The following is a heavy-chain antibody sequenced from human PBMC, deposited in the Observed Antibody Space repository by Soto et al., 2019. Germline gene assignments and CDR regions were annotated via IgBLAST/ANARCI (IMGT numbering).Heavy chain of an antibody. CDR1: GGSFSGYY. CDR2: INHSGST. Sequence: PSETLSLTCAVYGGSFSGYYWSWIRQPPGKGLEWIGEINHSGSTNYNPSLKSRVTISVDTSKNQFSLKLSSVTAADTAVYYCARGFNVHLGELSLRVARWFDPWGQGTLVTVS. D-gene: IGHD3-16*02. J-gene: IGHJ5*02. CDR3: ARGFNVHLGELSLRVARWFDP. V-gene: IGHV4-34*01.